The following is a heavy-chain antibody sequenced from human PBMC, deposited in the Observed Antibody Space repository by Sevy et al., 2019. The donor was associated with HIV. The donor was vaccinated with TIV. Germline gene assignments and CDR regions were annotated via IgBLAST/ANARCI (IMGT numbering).Heavy chain of an antibody. D-gene: IGHD3-22*01. CDR3: ARMGDYYDSSGYYPLKF. CDR2: INPNNGGT. J-gene: IGHJ4*02. V-gene: IGHV1-2*02. CDR1: GYTFTGYY. Sequence: ASVKVSCKASGYTFTGYYIHWVRQAPGQGLEWMGWINPNNGGTYFAKKFQDSVTMTTDTSVNTAYMELRSLGFDDTAVDYCARMGDYYDSSGYYPLKFWGQGTLVTVSS.